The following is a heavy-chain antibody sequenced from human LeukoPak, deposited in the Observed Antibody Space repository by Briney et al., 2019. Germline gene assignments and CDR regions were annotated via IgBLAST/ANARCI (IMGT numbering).Heavy chain of an antibody. J-gene: IGHJ3*02. CDR2: IHNSGST. Sequence: SETLSLTCTVSGGSVSSRGYYWTWIRQSPERGLEWLGYIHNSGSTYYTPSLKSRVTISVDTSKNQFSLKLSSVTAADTAVYYCARVGRNHDAFDIWGQGTMVTVSS. CDR1: GGSVSSRGYY. D-gene: IGHD1-26*01. CDR3: ARVGRNHDAFDI. V-gene: IGHV4-30-2*06.